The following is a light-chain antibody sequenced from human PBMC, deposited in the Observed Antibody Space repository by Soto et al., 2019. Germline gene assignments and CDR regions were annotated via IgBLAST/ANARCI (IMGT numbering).Light chain of an antibody. CDR1: QDIGGK. V-gene: IGKV3D-15*01. Sequence: EIVMTQSPVTLSVSPGERVTLSCKASQDIGGKLAWYQQKPGQAPRLLIYGASSRATGIPDRFSGSESGTDFTLTISSLQPDDFATYYCQHYNSYSEAFGQGTKVDIK. CDR3: QHYNSYSEA. CDR2: GAS. J-gene: IGKJ1*01.